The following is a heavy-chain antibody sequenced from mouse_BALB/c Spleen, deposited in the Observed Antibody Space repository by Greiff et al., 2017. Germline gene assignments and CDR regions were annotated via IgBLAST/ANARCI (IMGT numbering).Heavy chain of an antibody. V-gene: IGHV10-1*02. CDR2: IRSKSNNYAT. Sequence: VQLKESGGGLVQPKGSLKLSCAASGFTFNTYAMNWVRQAPGKGLEWVARIRSKSNNYATYYADSVKDRFTISRDDSQSMLYLQMNNLKTEDTAMYYCVRHGVITTGYYYAMDYWGQGTSVTVSS. J-gene: IGHJ4*01. CDR1: GFTFNTYA. D-gene: IGHD2-4*01. CDR3: VRHGVITTGYYYAMDY.